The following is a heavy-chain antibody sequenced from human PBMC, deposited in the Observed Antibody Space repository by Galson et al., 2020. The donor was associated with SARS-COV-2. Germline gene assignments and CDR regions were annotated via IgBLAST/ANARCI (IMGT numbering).Heavy chain of an antibody. CDR1: GFTFSDYA. D-gene: IGHD3-10*01. Sequence: GGSLRLSCAASGFTFSDYATHWVRQAPGKGLEWVAFISDDGNNIKYGDSVKGRFTISRDNSRSTLYLQMDSLRREDTAMYYCARDQFRTYYGSGSYTYYMDVWGKGTTVTVSS. V-gene: IGHV3-30*04. J-gene: IGHJ6*03. CDR3: ARDQFRTYYGSGSYTYYMDV. CDR2: ISDDGNNI.